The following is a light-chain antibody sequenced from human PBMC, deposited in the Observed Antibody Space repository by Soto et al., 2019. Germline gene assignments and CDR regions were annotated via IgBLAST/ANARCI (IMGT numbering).Light chain of an antibody. J-gene: IGLJ2*01. CDR1: HIGSKS. Sequence: SYELTQPPSVSGAPGQTARITCGGNHIGSKSVHWYQQKPGQAPVLVVYDDSDRPSGIPERFSGSDSGNTATLTISRVEAGDEADYYCQVWDSSSDHVVFGGGTQVTVL. V-gene: IGLV3-21*02. CDR3: QVWDSSSDHVV. CDR2: DDS.